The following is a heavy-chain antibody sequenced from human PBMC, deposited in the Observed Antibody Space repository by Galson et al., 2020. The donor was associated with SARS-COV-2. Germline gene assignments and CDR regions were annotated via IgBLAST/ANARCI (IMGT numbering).Heavy chain of an antibody. V-gene: IGHV4-39*07. CDR1: GGSISSSSYY. J-gene: IGHJ4*02. Sequence: ALETLSLTCTVSGGSISSSSYYWGWIRQPPGKGLEWIGSIYYSGSTYYNPSLKSRVTISVDTSKNQFSLKLSSVTAADTAVYYCARASGSADYWGQGTLVTVSS. D-gene: IGHD3-10*01. CDR2: IYYSGST. CDR3: ARASGSADY.